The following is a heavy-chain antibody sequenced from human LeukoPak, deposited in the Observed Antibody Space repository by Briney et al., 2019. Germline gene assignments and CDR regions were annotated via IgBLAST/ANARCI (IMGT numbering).Heavy chain of an antibody. CDR3: ARGPRDIVVVTATENDAFDI. CDR1: GHTFTSYD. J-gene: IGHJ3*02. V-gene: IGHV1-8*02. CDR2: MNPNSGNT. Sequence: GPVKVSCKASGHTFTSYDINWVRQATGQGLEWMGWMNPNSGNTGYAQKLQGRVTMTTDTSTSTAYMELRSLRSDDTAVYYCARGPRDIVVVTATENDAFDIWGQGTMVTVSS. D-gene: IGHD2-21*02.